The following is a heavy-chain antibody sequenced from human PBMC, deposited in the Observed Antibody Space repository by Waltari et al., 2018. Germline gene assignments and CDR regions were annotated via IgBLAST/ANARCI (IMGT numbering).Heavy chain of an antibody. CDR2: MNPTKGVT. CDR3: ARGLGGSSPFDY. CDR1: GYSFGGYY. V-gene: IGHV1-2*02. J-gene: IGHJ4*02. Sequence: QVHLVQSGAEVKKSGASVKVSCKASGYSFGGYYLYWVRQAPGQGLEWMGWMNPTKGVTNYAQKVQGRVTMTRDTSINSVYMDLSRLRSDDTAVYFCARGLGGSSPFDYWGRGTLVTVSS. D-gene: IGHD3-16*01.